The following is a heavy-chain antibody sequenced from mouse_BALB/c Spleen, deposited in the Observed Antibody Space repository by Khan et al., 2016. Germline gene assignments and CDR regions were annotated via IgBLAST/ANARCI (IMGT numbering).Heavy chain of an antibody. CDR3: ARGDPYYAMDY. D-gene: IGHD3-3*01. J-gene: IGHJ4*01. Sequence: VQLQQSGAGLVKPGASVKLSCTASGFNIKDTYMHWVKQRPEQGLEWIGRIDPANGNTKYDPKFQGKATITADTSSNTAYLQLSSLTSEDTAVYYCARGDPYYAMDYWGQGTSVTVSS. CDR2: IDPANGNT. V-gene: IGHV14-3*02. CDR1: GFNIKDTY.